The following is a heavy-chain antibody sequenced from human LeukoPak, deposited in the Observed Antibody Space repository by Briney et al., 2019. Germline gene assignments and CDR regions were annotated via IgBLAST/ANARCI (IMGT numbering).Heavy chain of an antibody. D-gene: IGHD6-6*01. CDR1: GFTFSSYS. CDR3: ARDRIAARDWFDP. CDR2: ISSSSSYI. V-gene: IGHV3-21*01. Sequence: GGSLRLSCAASGFTFSSYSMNWVRPAPGKGLGWGSSISSSSSYIYYADSVKGRFTISRDNAKNSLYLQMNSLRAEDTAVYYCARDRIAARDWFDPWGQGTLVTVSS. J-gene: IGHJ5*02.